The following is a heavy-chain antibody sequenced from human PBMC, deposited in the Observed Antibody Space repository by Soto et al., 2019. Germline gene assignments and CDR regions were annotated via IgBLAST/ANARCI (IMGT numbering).Heavy chain of an antibody. CDR3: ARGALGATYPYGMDV. CDR1: GYTFTGYY. V-gene: IGHV1-2*04. CDR2: INPNSGGT. Sequence: ASVKVSCKASGYTFTGYYMHWVRQAPGQGLEWMGWINPNSGGTNYAPKFQGWVTMTRDTSISTAYMELSRLRSDDTAVYYCARGALGATYPYGMDVWGQGTTVTVSS. J-gene: IGHJ6*02. D-gene: IGHD1-26*01.